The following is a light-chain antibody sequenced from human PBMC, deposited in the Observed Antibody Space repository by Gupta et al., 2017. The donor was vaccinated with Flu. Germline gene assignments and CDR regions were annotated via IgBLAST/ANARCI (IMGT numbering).Light chain of an antibody. CDR1: QTVSNNY. CDR3: QQYGRSPFT. J-gene: IGKJ3*01. CDR2: GAS. Sequence: EILLTQSPGTLSLSPGERATLSCRASQTVSNNYLAWYQQKPGQAPRLLISGASSRASGIPDRFSGSGSQTDFTLSISSLEPEDFAVYYCQQYGRSPFTFGPGTKVDVK. V-gene: IGKV3-20*01.